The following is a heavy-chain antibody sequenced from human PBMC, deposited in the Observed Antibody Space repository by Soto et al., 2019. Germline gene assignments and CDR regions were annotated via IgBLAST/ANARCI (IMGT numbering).Heavy chain of an antibody. CDR3: AKDLDIVVVPAAMSGFGWFDP. Sequence: GGSLRLSCAASGFTFSSYAMSWVRQAPGKGLEWVSAISGSGGSTYYADSVKGRFTISRDNSKNTLYLQMNSLRAEDTAVYYCAKDLDIVVVPAAMSGFGWFDPWGQGTLVTVSS. CDR1: GFTFSSYA. J-gene: IGHJ5*02. D-gene: IGHD2-2*03. CDR2: ISGSGGST. V-gene: IGHV3-23*01.